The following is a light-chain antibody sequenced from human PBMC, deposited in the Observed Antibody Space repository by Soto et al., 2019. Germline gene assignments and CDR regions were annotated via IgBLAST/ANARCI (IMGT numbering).Light chain of an antibody. J-gene: IGLJ2*01. CDR2: QVS. CDR3: SAYTGSTTAVV. V-gene: IGLV2-14*01. CDR1: SSDVGSYNY. Sequence: QSVLTQPASVSGSPEQSITISCAGTSSDVGSYNYVSWYQQHPGKAHKLMIYQVSDRPSGVSNRFSGSKSGNTASLTISGLQAEDEAYYDCSAYTGSTTAVVFGGGTKLTVL.